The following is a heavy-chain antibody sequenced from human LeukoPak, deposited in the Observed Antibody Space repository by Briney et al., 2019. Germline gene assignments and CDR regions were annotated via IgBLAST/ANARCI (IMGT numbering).Heavy chain of an antibody. J-gene: IGHJ4*02. CDR1: GGSISSYY. CDR2: IYYSGST. V-gene: IGHV4-59*01. Sequence: SETLSLTCTASGGSISSYYWSWIRQPPGKGLEWIGYIYYSGSTNYNPSLKSRVTISVDTSKNQFSLKLSSVTAADTAVYYCARHCSGGSCYKAFDYWGQGTLVTVSS. D-gene: IGHD2-15*01. CDR3: ARHCSGGSCYKAFDY.